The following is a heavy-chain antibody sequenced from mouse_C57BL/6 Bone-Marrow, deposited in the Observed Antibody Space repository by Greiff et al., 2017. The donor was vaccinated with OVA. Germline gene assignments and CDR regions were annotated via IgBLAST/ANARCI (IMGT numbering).Heavy chain of an antibody. J-gene: IGHJ2*01. CDR3: TDITAEGLDY. Sequence: VQRVQSGPGLVQPGGSMKLSCVASGLTFSNYWMNWVRQSPGKGLEWVAQIRLNSGNYVTNYEESVKGRFTISRDDSKSSVYLRMHNLKAEDTGNYDRTDITAEGLDYWGQGNTITVSS. CDR1: GLTFSNYW. CDR2: IRLNSGNYVT. V-gene: IGHV6-3*01. D-gene: IGHD1-1*01.